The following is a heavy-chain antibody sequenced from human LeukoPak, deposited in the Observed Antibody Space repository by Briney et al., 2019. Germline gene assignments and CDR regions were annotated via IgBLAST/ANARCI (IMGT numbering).Heavy chain of an antibody. V-gene: IGHV4-59*08. Sequence: SETLSLTCTVAGGSISRYYWSWIQQPPGKGLEWIGNIYYSGSTNYNSSLKSRVTISVDTSKNQLSLKLSAVTAADTAVYYCASALWSSKWELPSYWGQGTLVTVSS. J-gene: IGHJ4*02. CDR3: ASALWSSKWELPSY. CDR2: IYYSGST. CDR1: GGSISRYY. D-gene: IGHD1-26*01.